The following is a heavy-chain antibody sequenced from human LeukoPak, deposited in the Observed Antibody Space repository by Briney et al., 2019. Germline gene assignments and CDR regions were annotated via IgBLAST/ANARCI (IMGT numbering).Heavy chain of an antibody. V-gene: IGHV3-23*01. Sequence: GGSLRLSCAASGFTFSTYAMSWVRQAPGKGLEWVSAISGSGGSTYYADSVKGRFTISRDNSKNTLYLQMNSLRAEDTAVYYCTREIGGTDYPPSSERWGQGTLVTVSS. CDR1: GFTFSTYA. CDR3: TREIGGTDYPPSSER. J-gene: IGHJ4*02. D-gene: IGHD4-23*01. CDR2: ISGSGGST.